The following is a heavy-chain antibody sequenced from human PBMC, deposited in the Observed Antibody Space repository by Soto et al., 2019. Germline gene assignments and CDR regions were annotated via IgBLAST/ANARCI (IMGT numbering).Heavy chain of an antibody. CDR2: IWYDGSNK. Sequence: QVQLVESGGGVVQPGRSLRLSCAASGFTFSSYGMHWVRQAPGKGLEWVAVIWYDGSNKYYADSVKGRFTISRDNSKNTLYLQMNSLRAEDTAVYYCAREEDDILTGYPKVYWYFDLWGRGTLFTVSS. V-gene: IGHV3-33*01. J-gene: IGHJ2*01. D-gene: IGHD3-9*01. CDR1: GFTFSSYG. CDR3: AREEDDILTGYPKVYWYFDL.